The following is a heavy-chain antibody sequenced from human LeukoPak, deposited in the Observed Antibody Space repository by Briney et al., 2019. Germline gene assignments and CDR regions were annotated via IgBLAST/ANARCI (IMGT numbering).Heavy chain of an antibody. J-gene: IGHJ4*02. Sequence: ASVKVSCKASGGTFSSYAISWVRQAPGQGLEWMGIINPSGGSTSYAQKFQGRVTMTRDTSTSTVYMELSSLRSEDTAVYYCARTQSGYELSGSFDYWGQGTLVTVSS. V-gene: IGHV1-46*01. D-gene: IGHD5-12*01. CDR1: GGTFSSYA. CDR3: ARTQSGYELSGSFDY. CDR2: INPSGGST.